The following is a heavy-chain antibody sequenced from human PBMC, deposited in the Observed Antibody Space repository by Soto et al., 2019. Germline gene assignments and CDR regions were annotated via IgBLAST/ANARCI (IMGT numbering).Heavy chain of an antibody. CDR3: ARRSPGGGSGSYGRCFDP. D-gene: IGHD3-10*01. CDR1: GGSISSSSYY. CDR2: IYYSGST. J-gene: IGHJ5*02. Sequence: PSETLSLTCTVSGGSISSSSYYWGWIRQPPGKGLEWIGSIYYSGSTYYNPSLKSRVTISVDTSKNQFSLKLSSVTAADTALYYCARRSPGGGSGSYGRCFDPWGQGTLVTVSS. V-gene: IGHV4-39*01.